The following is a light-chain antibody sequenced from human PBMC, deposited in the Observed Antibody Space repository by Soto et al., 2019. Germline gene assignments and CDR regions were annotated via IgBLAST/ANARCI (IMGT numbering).Light chain of an antibody. CDR2: EVT. Sequence: QSALTQPASVSGSPGQSITISCTVTSSDVGDYNYVSWYQKHPGKAPKLMIYEVTNRPSGVSNRFSGSKSGNTASLTISGLQAEDEADYYCSSITSTSTYDFGAGTKLTVL. V-gene: IGLV2-14*01. CDR1: SSDVGDYNY. CDR3: SSITSTSTYD. J-gene: IGLJ1*01.